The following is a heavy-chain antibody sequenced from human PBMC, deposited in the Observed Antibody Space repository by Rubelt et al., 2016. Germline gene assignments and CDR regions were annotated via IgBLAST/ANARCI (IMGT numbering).Heavy chain of an antibody. D-gene: IGHD1-26*01. V-gene: IGHV4-59*08. Sequence: QVQLQESGPGLVKPSETLSLTCTVSGGSISNYFWSWIRQSPGKGLEWIGYIYYSGSTNYNPSLKSRVTISVDTSKNQFSLKLSSVTAADTAVYYCARRLIVGGTSAFDIWGQGTMVTVSS. CDR2: IYYSGST. CDR1: GGSISNYF. J-gene: IGHJ3*02. CDR3: ARRLIVGGTSAFDI.